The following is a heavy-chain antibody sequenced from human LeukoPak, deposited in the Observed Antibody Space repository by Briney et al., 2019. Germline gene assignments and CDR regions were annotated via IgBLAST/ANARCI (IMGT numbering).Heavy chain of an antibody. CDR1: GFTFSRYW. D-gene: IGHD1-26*01. CDR2: IKKDGSEK. J-gene: IGHJ4*02. V-gene: IGHV3-7*01. Sequence: PGGSLRLSCGASGFTFSRYWMSWVRQAPGKGLEGVANIKKDGSEKHYVDSVKGRFTISRDNAENSLFLQMNNLRAEDTAIYYCVNYDTTTGQSDYWGQGTLVTVSS. CDR3: VNYDTTTGQSDY.